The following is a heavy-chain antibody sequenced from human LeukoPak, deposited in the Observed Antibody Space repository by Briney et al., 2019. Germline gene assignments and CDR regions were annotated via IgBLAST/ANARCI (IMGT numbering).Heavy chain of an antibody. Sequence: ASVKVSCKASGYTFTSYYMHWVRQATGQGLEWMGWMNPNSGNTGYAQKFQGRVTMTRDTSINTAYMELHSLGSEDTAVYYCARGYSPSIRTTGNDYWGQGTLVTVSS. J-gene: IGHJ4*02. CDR2: MNPNSGNT. CDR1: GYTFTSYY. D-gene: IGHD1-1*01. V-gene: IGHV1-8*02. CDR3: ARGYSPSIRTTGNDY.